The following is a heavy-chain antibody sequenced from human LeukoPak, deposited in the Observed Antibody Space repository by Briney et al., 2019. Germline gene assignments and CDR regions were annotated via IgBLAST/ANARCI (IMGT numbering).Heavy chain of an antibody. CDR2: ISSSSSYI. CDR1: GFTFSSYS. Sequence: GGSPRLSCAASGFTFSSYSMNWVRQAPGKGLEWVSSISSSSSYIYYADSVKGRFTISRDNAKNSLYLQMNSLRAEDTAVYYCARDLKPAIAAAGTDVYMDVWGKGTTVTVSS. D-gene: IGHD6-13*01. J-gene: IGHJ6*03. CDR3: ARDLKPAIAAAGTDVYMDV. V-gene: IGHV3-21*01.